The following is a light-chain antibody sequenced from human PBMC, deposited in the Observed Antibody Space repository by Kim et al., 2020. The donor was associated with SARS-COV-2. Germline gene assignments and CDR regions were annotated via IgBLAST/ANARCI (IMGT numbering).Light chain of an antibody. CDR1: QSVVYSDNKNY. V-gene: IGKV4-1*01. CDR2: WAS. CDR3: QQSYRMYT. Sequence: GERATINCKSSQSVVYSDNKNYLAWYQQKPGQPPKLLIYWASTRESGVPDRFSGSGSGTDFTLTISSLQAEDVAVYYCQQSYRMYTFGQGTKLEI. J-gene: IGKJ2*01.